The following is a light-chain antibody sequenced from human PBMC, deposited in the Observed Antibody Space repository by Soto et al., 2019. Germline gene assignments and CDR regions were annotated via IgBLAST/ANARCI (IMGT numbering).Light chain of an antibody. CDR2: GAS. CDR3: QQYGSSSLT. Sequence: EIVLTQSPGTLSLSPGEGVTLSCRASQSITSSHLAWYQQKPGQAPRLLIYGASSRATGIPDRFSGSGSGTDFTLTISRLDPEDFALYYCQQYGSSSLTFGPGTKVDIK. CDR1: QSITSSH. V-gene: IGKV3-20*01. J-gene: IGKJ3*01.